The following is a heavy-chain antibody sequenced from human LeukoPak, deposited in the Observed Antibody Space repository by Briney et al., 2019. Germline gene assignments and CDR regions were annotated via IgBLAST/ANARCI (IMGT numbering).Heavy chain of an antibody. CDR1: GYTFTSYG. D-gene: IGHD6-6*01. V-gene: IGHV1-2*02. CDR3: ATASSIAARQSAFDI. J-gene: IGHJ3*02. Sequence: GASVKVSCKASGYTFTSYGISWVRQAPGQGLEWMGWINPNSGGTNYAQKFQGRVTMTRDTSISTAYMELSRLRSDDTAVYYCATASSIAARQSAFDIWGQGTMVTASS. CDR2: INPNSGGT.